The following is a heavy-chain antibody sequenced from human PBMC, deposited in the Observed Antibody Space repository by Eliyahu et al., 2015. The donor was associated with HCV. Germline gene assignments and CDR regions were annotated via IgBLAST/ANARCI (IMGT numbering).Heavy chain of an antibody. Sequence: EVQLLESGGGLVQPGGSLRLSCAASGFTFSSYAMSWVRQAPGKGLEWVSAISGSGGSTYSADSVKGRFTISRDNSKNTLFLQMNSLRAEDTAVYYCAKSIAAAGKVVTSDYWGQGTLVTVSS. V-gene: IGHV3-23*01. D-gene: IGHD6-13*01. CDR2: ISGSGGST. CDR1: GFTFSSYA. J-gene: IGHJ4*02. CDR3: AKSIAAAGKVVTSDY.